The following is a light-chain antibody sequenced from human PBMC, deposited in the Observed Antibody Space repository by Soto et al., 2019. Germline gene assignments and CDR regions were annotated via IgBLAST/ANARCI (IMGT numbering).Light chain of an antibody. J-gene: IGKJ4*01. CDR3: QLYNKFPLT. CDR2: GAS. V-gene: IGKV3-15*01. Sequence: EIAMTQSPAILSVSPGERATLSCRASQSVAGNLAWYQQNPGQAPKLLIYGASTRATGIPTRFSGGGSGTDITLTISSLPSEDFAIYCCQLYNKFPLTFGGGTKVELK. CDR1: QSVAGN.